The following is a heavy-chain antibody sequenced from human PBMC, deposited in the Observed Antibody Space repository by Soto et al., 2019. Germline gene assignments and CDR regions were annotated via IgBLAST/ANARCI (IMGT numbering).Heavy chain of an antibody. D-gene: IGHD1-1*01. CDR1: GYTFTSYD. Sequence: QVQLVQSGAEEKKPGASVKVSCKASGYTFTSYDMHWVRQAPGQRLEWMGWINAGNGNTKYSQKFQGRVTITRDTSASPAYMELSSLRSEDTAVYYCARDKRTGILDYWGQGTLVTVSS. J-gene: IGHJ4*02. CDR2: INAGNGNT. CDR3: ARDKRTGILDY. V-gene: IGHV1-3*05.